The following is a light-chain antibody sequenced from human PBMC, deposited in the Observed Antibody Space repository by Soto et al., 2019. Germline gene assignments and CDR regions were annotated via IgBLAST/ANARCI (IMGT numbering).Light chain of an antibody. CDR2: KNN. CDR3: AAWDDSLNGPV. V-gene: IGLV1-44*01. Sequence: HCDRTHAASATGAPGQAVSISCYRSSSNIGSHSVNWYQQLPGTAPKLIIYKNNQRPSGVPDRFSDSKSGTSASLAISGLQSGDEADYYCAAWDDSLNGPVFGGGTKVTV. J-gene: IGLJ3*02. CDR1: SSNIGSHS.